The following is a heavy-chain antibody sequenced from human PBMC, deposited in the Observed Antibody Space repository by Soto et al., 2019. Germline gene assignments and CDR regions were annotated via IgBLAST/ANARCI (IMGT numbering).Heavy chain of an antibody. CDR1: GGSFSGYY. CDR3: ARGYYDINYFDY. Sequence: SETLSLTCAVYGGSFSGYYWSWIRQPPGKGLEWIGEINHSGSTNYNPSLKSRVTISVDKSKNQFSLKLSSVTAADTAVYYCARGYYDINYFDYWGQGTLVTVSS. D-gene: IGHD3-9*01. CDR2: INHSGST. V-gene: IGHV4-34*01. J-gene: IGHJ4*02.